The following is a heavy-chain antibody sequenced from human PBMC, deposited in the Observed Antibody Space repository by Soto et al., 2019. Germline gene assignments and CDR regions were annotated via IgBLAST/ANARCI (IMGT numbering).Heavy chain of an antibody. D-gene: IGHD2-2*01. CDR2: IYYSGST. J-gene: IGHJ5*02. CDR1: GGSISSSSYY. V-gene: IGHV4-39*01. Sequence: SETLSLTCTVSGGSISSSSYYWGWIRQPPGKGLEWIGSIYYSGSTYYNPSLKSRVTISVDTSKNQFSLKLSSVTAADTAVYYCARHGGDCSSTSCYAYDNWFDPWGQGTLVTVSS. CDR3: ARHGGDCSSTSCYAYDNWFDP.